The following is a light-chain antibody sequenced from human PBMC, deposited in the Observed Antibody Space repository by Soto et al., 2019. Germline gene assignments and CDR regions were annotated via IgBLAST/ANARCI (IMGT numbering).Light chain of an antibody. V-gene: IGKV1-39*01. Sequence: DIQMTQSPSSLSASVGGSVTITCRASQTIATYLNWYQQKPGNAPKLLIYGASSLQSGVPSRFRGSGSGTDFSLTISSLQPEDFATYYCQQTYSTWTFGQGTKVDIK. J-gene: IGKJ1*01. CDR1: QTIATY. CDR3: QQTYSTWT. CDR2: GAS.